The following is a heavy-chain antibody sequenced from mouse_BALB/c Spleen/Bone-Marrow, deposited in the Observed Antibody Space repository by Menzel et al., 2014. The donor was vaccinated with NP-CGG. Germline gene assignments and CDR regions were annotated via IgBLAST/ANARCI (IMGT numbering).Heavy chain of an antibody. V-gene: IGHV6-6*02. J-gene: IGHJ2*01. Sequence: EVKLVESGGGLVQPGGSMKLSCVASGFTFSNYWMNWARQSPEKGLEWVAEIRLKSNNYATHYAESVKGRFTISRDDSKSSVYLQMNNLRAEDTGIYYCTRQPYYGYFDYWGQGTTLTVSS. CDR1: GFTFSNYW. CDR2: IRLKSNNYAT. D-gene: IGHD1-1*01. CDR3: TRQPYYGYFDY.